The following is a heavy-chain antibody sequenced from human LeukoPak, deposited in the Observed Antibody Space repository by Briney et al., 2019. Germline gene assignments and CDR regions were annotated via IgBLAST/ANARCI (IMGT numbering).Heavy chain of an antibody. CDR2: INPSGGST. D-gene: IGHD3-3*01. CDR3: ARGTMYYDFWSGYYLFDY. J-gene: IGHJ4*02. V-gene: IGHV1-46*01. Sequence: ASVKVSCKASGYTFTSYYMHWVRQAPGQGLEWMGIINPSGGSTSYAQKFQGRVTITRDTSTSTVYMELSSLRSADTAVYYCARGTMYYDFWSGYYLFDYWGQGTLVTVSS. CDR1: GYTFTSYY.